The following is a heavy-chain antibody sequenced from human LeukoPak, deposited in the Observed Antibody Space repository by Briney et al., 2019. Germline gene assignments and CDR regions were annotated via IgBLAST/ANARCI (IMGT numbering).Heavy chain of an antibody. CDR3: ARGRPHGNDY. CDR2: IASDGSST. D-gene: IGHD4-23*01. V-gene: IGHV3-74*01. J-gene: IGHJ4*02. CDR1: GFTFSSYA. Sequence: GGSLRLSCAAFGFTFSSYAMHWVRQAPGKGLVWVSRIASDGSSTTYADSVKGRFSISRDNAKNTLYLQMNSLRVEDTAVYYCARGRPHGNDYWGQGTLVTVSS.